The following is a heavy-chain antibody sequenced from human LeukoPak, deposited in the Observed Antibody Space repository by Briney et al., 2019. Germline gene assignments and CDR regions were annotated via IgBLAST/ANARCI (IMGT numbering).Heavy chain of an antibody. D-gene: IGHD3-9*01. V-gene: IGHV1-69*04. CDR2: IIPILGIA. CDR3: ASKEVGSGYYRY. CDR1: GGTFTSYA. Sequence: SVKVSCKASGGTFTSYAISWVRQAPGQGLEWMGRIIPILGIANYAQKFQGRDTITADKSTSTAYMEPSSLRSEDTAVYYCASKEVGSGYYRYWGQGTLVTVSS. J-gene: IGHJ4*02.